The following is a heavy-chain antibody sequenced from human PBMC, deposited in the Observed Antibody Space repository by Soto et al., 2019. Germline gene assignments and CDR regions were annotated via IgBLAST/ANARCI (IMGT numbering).Heavy chain of an antibody. CDR2: IYHSGST. V-gene: IGHV4-30-2*01. Sequence: SETLSLTCAVSGGSISSGGYSWTWIRQPPGKGLEWIGYIYHSGSTYYNPSLKSRVTISVDRSKNQFSLKLNSVTAADTAVYYCARVPDGWGQATTVTVAS. CDR1: GGSISSGGYS. CDR3: ARVPDG. J-gene: IGHJ6*02.